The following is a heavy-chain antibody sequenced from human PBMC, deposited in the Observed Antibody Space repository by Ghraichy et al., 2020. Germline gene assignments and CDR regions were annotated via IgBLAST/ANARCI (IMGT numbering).Heavy chain of an antibody. CDR3: ARGRIQLWFLDY. CDR1: GGSFSGYY. D-gene: IGHD5-18*01. CDR2: INHSGST. J-gene: IGHJ4*02. V-gene: IGHV4-34*01. Sequence: GSLRLSCAVYGGSFSGYYWSWIRQPPGKGLEWIGEINHSGSTNYNPSLKSRVTISVDTSKNQFSLKLSSVTAADTAVYYCARGRIQLWFLDYWGQGTLVTVSS.